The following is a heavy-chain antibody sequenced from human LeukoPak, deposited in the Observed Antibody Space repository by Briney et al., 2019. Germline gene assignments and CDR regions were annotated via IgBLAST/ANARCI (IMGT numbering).Heavy chain of an antibody. CDR3: ARVNGDYIPDGAFDI. CDR1: GFTVSSNY. V-gene: IGHV3-66*01. CDR2: IYSGGST. Sequence: PGGSLRLFCAASGFTVSSNYMSWVRQAPGKGLEWVSVIYSGGSTYYADSVKGRFTISRDYSKNTLYLQMNSLRAEDTAVYYCARVNGDYIPDGAFDIWGQGTMVTVSS. J-gene: IGHJ3*02. D-gene: IGHD4-17*01.